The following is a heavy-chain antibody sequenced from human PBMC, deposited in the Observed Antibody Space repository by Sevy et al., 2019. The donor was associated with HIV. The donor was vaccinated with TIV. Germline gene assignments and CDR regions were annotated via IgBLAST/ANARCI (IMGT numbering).Heavy chain of an antibody. D-gene: IGHD2-8*02. V-gene: IGHV3-15*01. CDR1: GFTFSYAW. CDR3: NTDPIIVLLVTDGMDV. Sequence: GGSLRLSCAASGFTFSYAWMSWVRQAPGKGLEWVGRIKAKSDGGTIDYAAPVKGRFTISRDDSKNTLYLQMNSLKTEDTGIYYCNTDPIIVLLVTDGMDVWDQGTTVTVSS. J-gene: IGHJ6*02. CDR2: IKAKSDGGTI.